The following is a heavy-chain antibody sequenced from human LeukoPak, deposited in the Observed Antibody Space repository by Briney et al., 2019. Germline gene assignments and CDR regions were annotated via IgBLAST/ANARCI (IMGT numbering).Heavy chain of an antibody. CDR1: GFTFSNYG. CDR2: ISYDGANK. D-gene: IGHD3-3*02. Sequence: GRSLRLSCAASGFTFSNYGMHWVRRAPGKGLEWVAVISYDGANKYYADSVKGRFTISRDNSKNTLYLQMNSLRAEDTAVYYWGNHFPHFDYWGQGTLVTVSS. J-gene: IGHJ4*02. V-gene: IGHV3-30*18. CDR3: GNHFPHFDY.